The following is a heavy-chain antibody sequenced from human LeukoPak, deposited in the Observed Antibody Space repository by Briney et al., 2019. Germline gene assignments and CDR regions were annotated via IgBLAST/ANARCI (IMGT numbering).Heavy chain of an antibody. Sequence: GGSLRLSCAASGFTVSSDYITWVRQAPGKGLEWVSIIYSGGDAYYADSVKGRFTISRDSSKNTVYLQMESLRVEDTAVYFCSRDRGISGEWGQGTLVTVSS. CDR3: SRDRGISGE. CDR1: GFTVSSDY. D-gene: IGHD1-14*01. CDR2: IYSGGDA. J-gene: IGHJ4*02. V-gene: IGHV3-66*01.